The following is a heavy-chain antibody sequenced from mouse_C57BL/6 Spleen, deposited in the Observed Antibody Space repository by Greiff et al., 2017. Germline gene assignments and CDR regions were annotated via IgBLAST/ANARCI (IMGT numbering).Heavy chain of an antibody. CDR1: GYTFTSYW. Sequence: VQLQQPGAELVKPGASVKMSCKASGYTFTSYWITWVKQRPGQGLEWIGDIYPGSGSTNYNEKFKSKATLTVDTSSSTAYMQLSSLTSEDSAVYYCAREGFATTVVAPYAMDYWGQGTSVTVSS. J-gene: IGHJ4*01. D-gene: IGHD1-1*01. CDR3: AREGFATTVVAPYAMDY. V-gene: IGHV1-55*01. CDR2: IYPGSGST.